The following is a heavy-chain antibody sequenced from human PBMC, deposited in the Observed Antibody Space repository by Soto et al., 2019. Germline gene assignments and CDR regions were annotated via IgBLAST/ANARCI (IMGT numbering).Heavy chain of an antibody. CDR1: GYSFSSYD. Sequence: QVQLVQSGAEVKKPGASVKVSCRASGYSFSSYDINWVRQATGQGLEWLGWMNPNSGDTGYAQKFQGRVTLNRDTSTSTAYMELSSLRSEDTAVYFCARNPATTGDFDYWGQGTLVTVSS. CDR3: ARNPATTGDFDY. J-gene: IGHJ4*02. V-gene: IGHV1-8*01. D-gene: IGHD1-1*01. CDR2: MNPNSGDT.